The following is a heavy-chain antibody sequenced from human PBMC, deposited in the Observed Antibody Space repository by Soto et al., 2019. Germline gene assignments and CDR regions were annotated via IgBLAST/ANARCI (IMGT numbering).Heavy chain of an antibody. Sequence: ASETLSLTCTVSGGSISSSSYYWGWIRQPPGKGLEWIGSIYYSGSTYYNPSLKSRVTISVDTSKNQFSLKLSSVTAADTAVYYFARQFQGYSSGYLTLITGFDYWGQGTLVTV. CDR3: ARQFQGYSSGYLTLITGFDY. V-gene: IGHV4-39*01. D-gene: IGHD6-19*01. CDR1: GGSISSSSYY. CDR2: IYYSGST. J-gene: IGHJ4*02.